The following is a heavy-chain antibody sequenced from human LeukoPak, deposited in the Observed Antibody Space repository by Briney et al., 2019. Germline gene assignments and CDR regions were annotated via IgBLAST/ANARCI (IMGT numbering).Heavy chain of an antibody. D-gene: IGHD3-9*01. V-gene: IGHV3-48*01. J-gene: IGHJ4*02. Sequence: PGGSLRLSCAASGFTFSSYSMNWVRQAPGKGLEWVSYLSSSSSTIYYADSVKGRFTISRDNAKNSLYLQMNSLRAEDTAVYYCARDQDILTGEYFDYWGQGTLVTVSS. CDR1: GFTFSSYS. CDR2: LSSSSSTI. CDR3: ARDQDILTGEYFDY.